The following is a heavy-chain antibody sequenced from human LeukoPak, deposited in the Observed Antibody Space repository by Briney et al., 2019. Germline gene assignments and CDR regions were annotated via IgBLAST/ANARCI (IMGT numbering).Heavy chain of an antibody. Sequence: GGSLRLSCAASGFTFSNYVMHWVRQAPGKGLEWVAVIWYDGSDTYYADSVKGRFTISRDNSKNTLYLQMNSLRAEDTAVYYCAREFWSGSRVIDYWGQGTLVTVSS. J-gene: IGHJ4*02. D-gene: IGHD3-3*01. CDR2: IWYDGSDT. V-gene: IGHV3-33*01. CDR1: GFTFSNYV. CDR3: AREFWSGSRVIDY.